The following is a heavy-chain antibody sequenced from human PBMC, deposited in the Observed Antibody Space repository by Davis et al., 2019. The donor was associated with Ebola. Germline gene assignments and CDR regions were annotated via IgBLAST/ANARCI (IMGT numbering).Heavy chain of an antibody. V-gene: IGHV1-8*02. CDR1: GYTFTSYG. Sequence: AASVKVSCKASGYTFTSYGISWVRQAPGQGLEWMGWISAYNGNTGYAQKFQGRVTMTRNTSISTAYMELSSLRSEDTAVYYRARRWLYWWSGMDVWGQGTTVTVSS. CDR3: ARRWLYWWSGMDV. CDR2: ISAYNGNT. D-gene: IGHD2-8*02. J-gene: IGHJ6*02.